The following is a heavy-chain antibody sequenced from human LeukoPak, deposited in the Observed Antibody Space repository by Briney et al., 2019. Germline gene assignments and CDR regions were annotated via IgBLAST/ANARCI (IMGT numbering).Heavy chain of an antibody. V-gene: IGHV1-69*13. D-gene: IGHD3-22*01. CDR2: IIPIFGTA. J-gene: IGHJ5*02. CDR3: ARGDYYDSSGLAWFDP. CDR1: GGTFSSYV. Sequence: SVKVSCKASGGTFSSYVISWVRQAPGQGLEWMGGIIPIFGTANYAQKFQGRVTITADESTSTAYMELSSLRSEDTAVYYCARGDYYDSSGLAWFDPWGQGTLVTVSS.